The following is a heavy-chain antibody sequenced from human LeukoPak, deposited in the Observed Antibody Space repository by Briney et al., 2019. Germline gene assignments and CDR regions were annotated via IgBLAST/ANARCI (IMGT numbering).Heavy chain of an antibody. CDR3: ARGGYYGSGNDFRFDP. D-gene: IGHD3-10*01. CDR2: IYYSGST. V-gene: IGHV4-59*01. CDR1: GGSISNYY. Sequence: SETESLTCTVYGGSISNYYWSWVRQPPGKGLEWIGYIYYSGSTNYNPSLKSRVTISVDTSKNQFSLKLSSVTAADTAVYYCARGGYYGSGNDFRFDPWGQGTLVTVSS. J-gene: IGHJ5*02.